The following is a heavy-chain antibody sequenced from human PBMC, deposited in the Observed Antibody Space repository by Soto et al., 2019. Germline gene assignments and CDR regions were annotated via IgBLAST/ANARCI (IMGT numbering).Heavy chain of an antibody. CDR2: IIPFLGVT. D-gene: IGHD3-16*01. J-gene: IGHJ4*02. Sequence: QVQLVRSGAEMKKPGSSVKISCKASGGTFSPYTINWVRQAPGQGLEWMGRIIPFLGVTNYAQKFQDRFTITADPSTITAYMELSRLRLEDTAVYYCARDWESTVSTSGFGGHWGQGTPVTVSS. V-gene: IGHV1-69*08. CDR3: ARDWESTVSTSGFGGH. CDR1: GGTFSPYT.